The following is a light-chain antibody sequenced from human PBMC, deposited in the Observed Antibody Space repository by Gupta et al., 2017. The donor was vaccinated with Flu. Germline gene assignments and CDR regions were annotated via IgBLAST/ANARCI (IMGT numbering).Light chain of an antibody. CDR1: QDISKQ. CDR3: QQYEGLPT. CDR2: DAS. J-gene: IGKJ1*01. Sequence: VGDRVTITCQESQDISKQLNWYQQKPGKASRLLIYDASNLETGVTSRFSGSRSGTDFSFTISSLQAEDMGTYYCQQYEGLPTFGQGTKVEVK. V-gene: IGKV1-33*01.